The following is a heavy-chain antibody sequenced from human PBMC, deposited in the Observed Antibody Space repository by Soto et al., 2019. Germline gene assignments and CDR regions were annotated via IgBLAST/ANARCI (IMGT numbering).Heavy chain of an antibody. CDR2: ISDYGRV. CDR1: GLTFRNYW. J-gene: IGHJ4*02. CDR3: ARGGVEPFDY. V-gene: IGHV3-74*01. Sequence: WGSLRISCASSGLTFRNYWMHWVRQAPGKGLVWVSRISDYGRVNYADSVEGRFTISRDDAKSELYLQMSSLRLEDTAVYYCARGGVEPFDYWGQGALVTVSS. D-gene: IGHD3-3*01.